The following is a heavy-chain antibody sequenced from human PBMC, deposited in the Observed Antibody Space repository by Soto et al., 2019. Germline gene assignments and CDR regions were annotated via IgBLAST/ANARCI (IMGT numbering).Heavy chain of an antibody. CDR1: GFTFSGYA. CDR2: IGGSGNST. J-gene: IGHJ6*04. D-gene: IGHD1-7*01. V-gene: IGHV3-23*01. Sequence: PGGSLRLSCAASGFTFSGYAMNWVRQAPGKGLAWVSAIGGSGNSTYYAYSVKGRFTISRDNSKNTLYLQMNSLRAEDTAVYYCAKSTGTNFPRVLDVWGKGTTVTVSS. CDR3: AKSTGTNFPRVLDV.